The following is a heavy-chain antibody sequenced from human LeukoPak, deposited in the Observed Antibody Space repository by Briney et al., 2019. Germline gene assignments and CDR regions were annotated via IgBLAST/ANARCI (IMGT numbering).Heavy chain of an antibody. CDR3: ARGRELPNYFDY. CDR2: INHSGST. Sequence: SETLSLTCAVYGGSFSVYYWSWIRQPPGKGLEWIGEINHSGSTNYNPSLKSRVTISVDTSKNQFSLKLSSVTAADTAVYYCARGRELPNYFDYWGQGTLVTVSS. D-gene: IGHD1-26*01. V-gene: IGHV4-34*01. J-gene: IGHJ4*02. CDR1: GGSFSVYY.